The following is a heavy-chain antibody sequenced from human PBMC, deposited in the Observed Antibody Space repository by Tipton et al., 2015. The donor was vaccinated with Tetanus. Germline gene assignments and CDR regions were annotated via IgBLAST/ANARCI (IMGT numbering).Heavy chain of an antibody. Sequence: CAASGFTFSSYAMSWVRQAPGKGLEWVSAISGSGGSTYYADSVKGRFTISRDNSKNTLYLQMNSLRAEDTAVYYCAKADDSSGYYHFDYWGQGTLVTVSS. D-gene: IGHD3-22*01. V-gene: IGHV3-23*01. CDR3: AKADDSSGYYHFDY. CDR2: ISGSGGST. CDR1: GFTFSSYA. J-gene: IGHJ4*02.